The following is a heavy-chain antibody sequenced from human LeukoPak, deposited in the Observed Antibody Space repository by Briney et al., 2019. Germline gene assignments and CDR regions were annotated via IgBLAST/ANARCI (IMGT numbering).Heavy chain of an antibody. CDR1: GGSFSGYY. Sequence: SETLSLTCAAYGGSFSGYYWSWIRQPPGKGLEWMGEINHSGSTNYNPSLKSRVTISVDTSKNQFSLKLSSVTAADTAGYYCARGRPRLFDYWGQGTLVTVSS. CDR2: INHSGST. CDR3: ARGRPRLFDY. V-gene: IGHV4-34*01. J-gene: IGHJ4*02.